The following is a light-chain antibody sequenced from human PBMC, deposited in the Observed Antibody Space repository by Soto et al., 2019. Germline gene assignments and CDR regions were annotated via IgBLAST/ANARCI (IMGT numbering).Light chain of an antibody. Sequence: EIVLTQSPGPLSLSPGERATLSCRASQSVSNNYLAWYQKKPGQSHRLLIYGASSRATGIADRFSGSGSGTDFTLTISRLEPEDFAVYYCQQYGSSPGLFTFCPGTKVDIK. CDR2: GAS. CDR1: QSVSNNY. CDR3: QQYGSSPGLFT. V-gene: IGKV3-20*01. J-gene: IGKJ3*01.